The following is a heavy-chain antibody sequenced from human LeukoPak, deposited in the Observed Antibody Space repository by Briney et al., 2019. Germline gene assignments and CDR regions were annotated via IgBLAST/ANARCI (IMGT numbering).Heavy chain of an antibody. J-gene: IGHJ4*02. D-gene: IGHD7-27*01. V-gene: IGHV4-59*08. CDR1: GGSITSYY. CDR2: VYYTGST. Sequence: SETLSLTCTVSGGSITSYYWTWIRQPPGKGLEWIGYVYYTGSTKYNPSLKSRVTISADTSKNQFSLKLSSVTAADTAVYYCARLAWGRLDYWGQGTLVTVSS. CDR3: ARLAWGRLDY.